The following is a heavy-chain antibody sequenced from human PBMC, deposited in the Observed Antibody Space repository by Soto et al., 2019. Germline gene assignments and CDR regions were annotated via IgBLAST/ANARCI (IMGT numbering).Heavy chain of an antibody. Sequence: QVQLVQSGAEVKKPGASVKVSCKASGYTFTRYGITWVRQARGQGLEWMGWINGYNGNTKYAQKLQGRVTMTTDTSTSTAYMELRILTSDDTAVYYCAREGDYPYYYYGMDVWGQGTTVTVSS. CDR1: GYTFTRYG. CDR3: AREGDYPYYYYGMDV. CDR2: INGYNGNT. V-gene: IGHV1-18*01. J-gene: IGHJ6*02. D-gene: IGHD4-17*01.